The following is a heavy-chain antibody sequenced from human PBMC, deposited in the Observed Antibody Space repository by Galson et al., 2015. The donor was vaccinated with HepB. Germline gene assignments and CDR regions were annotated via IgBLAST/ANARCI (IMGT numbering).Heavy chain of an antibody. Sequence: QSGAEVKKPGESLRISCKGSGYSFTSYWITWVRQRPGKGLEWMGRIHLSDSFTNYSPSFQGHATISADKSISTAYLQWSSLKASDTAIYYCARQNYYYYYMDVWGTGTTVTVSS. CDR2: IHLSDSFT. CDR3: ARQNYYYYYMDV. CDR1: GYSFTSYW. V-gene: IGHV5-10-1*01. J-gene: IGHJ6*03.